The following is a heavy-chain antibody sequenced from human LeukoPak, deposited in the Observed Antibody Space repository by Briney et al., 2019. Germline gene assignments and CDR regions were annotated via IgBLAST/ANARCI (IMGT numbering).Heavy chain of an antibody. J-gene: IGHJ4*02. CDR1: GFTFSNAW. CDR2: IKSKTDGGTT. V-gene: IGHV3-15*01. CDR3: TTDVYDSSGYSDY. Sequence: GGSLRLSCAASGFTFSNAWMSWVRQAPGKGLEWVGRIKSKTDGGTTDYAAPVKGRFTISRDDSKNTLYPQMNSLKTEDTAVYYCTTDVYDSSGYSDYWGQGTLVTVSS. D-gene: IGHD3-22*01.